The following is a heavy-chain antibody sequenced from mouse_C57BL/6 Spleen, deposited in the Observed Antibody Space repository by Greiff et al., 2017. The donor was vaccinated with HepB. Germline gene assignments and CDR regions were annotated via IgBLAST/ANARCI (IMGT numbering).Heavy chain of an antibody. V-gene: IGHV1-61*01. CDR2: IYPSDSET. CDR3: ARKGNGYYFDY. J-gene: IGHJ2*01. Sequence: QVQLQQSGAELVRPGSSVKLSCKASGYTFTSYWMDWVKQRPGQGLEWIGNIYPSDSETHYNQKFKDKATLTVDKSSSTAYMQLSSLTSEDSAVYYCARKGNGYYFDYWGQGTTLTVSS. CDR1: GYTFTSYW.